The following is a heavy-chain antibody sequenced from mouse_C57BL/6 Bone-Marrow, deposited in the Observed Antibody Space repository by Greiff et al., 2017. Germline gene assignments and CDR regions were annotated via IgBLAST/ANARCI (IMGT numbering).Heavy chain of an antibody. J-gene: IGHJ3*01. CDR2: ISSGGNYT. V-gene: IGHV5-6*02. CDR3: ARFAY. Sequence: DVKLVESGGDLVKPGGSLTLSCAASGFTFSSYGMSWVRQTPDKRLAWVATISSGGNYTYYPDSVKGRFTISRDNAKNTLYLQMSTLKSEDTAMDYCARFAYGGQGTLVTVSA. CDR1: GFTFSSYG.